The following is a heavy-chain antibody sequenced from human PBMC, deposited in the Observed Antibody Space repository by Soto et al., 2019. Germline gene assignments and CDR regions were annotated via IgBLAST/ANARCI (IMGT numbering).Heavy chain of an antibody. V-gene: IGHV4-59*01. Sequence: QVQLQESGPGLVKPSETLSLTCTVSGGSISGYYWSWIRQPPAKGLEWIGYIYYRGSTNYNPSLKSRVTISVDTSKNQFSLKLSAVTAADTAVYYCARRVKFASGRRPAYYFDYWGQGTLVTVSS. J-gene: IGHJ4*02. D-gene: IGHD3-10*01. CDR2: IYYRGST. CDR1: GGSISGYY. CDR3: ARRVKFASGRRPAYYFDY.